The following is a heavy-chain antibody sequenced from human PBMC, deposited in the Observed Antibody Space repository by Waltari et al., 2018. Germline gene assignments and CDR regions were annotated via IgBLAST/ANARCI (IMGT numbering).Heavy chain of an antibody. CDR1: GSTFMDYF. J-gene: IGHJ4*02. Sequence: EVELVQSGAEVKKPGATVKISCKASGSTFMDYFMHWVQQAPGKGPEWMGRIDPEDGETVYSEKFQGRVTITADTSTDTAYMELSSLTSGDTAVYYCAPLPGGSGQTFDYWGQGTLVTVSS. V-gene: IGHV1-69-2*01. CDR2: IDPEDGET. CDR3: APLPGGSGQTFDY. D-gene: IGHD3-10*01.